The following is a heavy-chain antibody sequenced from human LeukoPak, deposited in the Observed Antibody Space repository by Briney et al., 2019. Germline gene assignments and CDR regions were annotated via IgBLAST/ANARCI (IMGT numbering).Heavy chain of an antibody. V-gene: IGHV3-23*01. D-gene: IGHD5-24*01. CDR2: ISGSGAST. J-gene: IGHJ5*02. CDR3: ARAPQTSADGWFDP. Sequence: GGSLRLSCLTSGFTLSTNAMSWVRQAPGKGLEWISGISGSGASTYYADSVKGRFTISRDDSRNTLYLQMNSLRGDDTAVYYCARAPQTSADGWFDPWGQGTLVTVSS. CDR1: GFTLSTNA.